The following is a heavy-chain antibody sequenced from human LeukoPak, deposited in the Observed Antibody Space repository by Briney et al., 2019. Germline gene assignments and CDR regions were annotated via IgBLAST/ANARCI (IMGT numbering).Heavy chain of an antibody. J-gene: IGHJ4*02. D-gene: IGHD6-19*01. CDR2: IYYSGST. CDR1: GGFISSYY. Sequence: PSETLSLTCTVSGGFISSYYWSSIRQPPGKGLEWIGYIYYSGSTTYNPSLKSRVTMSIDTSKNQFSLRLTSVTAADTAVYYCARGGYTSGWYVFDYWGQGTLVTVSS. CDR3: ARGGYTSGWYVFDY. V-gene: IGHV4-59*01.